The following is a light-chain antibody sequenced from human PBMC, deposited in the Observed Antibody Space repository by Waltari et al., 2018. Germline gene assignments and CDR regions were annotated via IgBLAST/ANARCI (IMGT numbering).Light chain of an antibody. J-gene: IGLJ3*02. V-gene: IGLV2-23*02. CDR1: HGLGGNSDL. CDR3: CSYVQKDIWL. CDR2: EVI. Sequence: QSALTPPASVSGAPGQSITLSFSPVHGLGGNSDLVSLYHHHPVKVPKLLIYEVIKRPPDISDRFTGSKSGNTASLSISGLQADDEADYYCCSYVQKDIWLFGRGTKVTVL.